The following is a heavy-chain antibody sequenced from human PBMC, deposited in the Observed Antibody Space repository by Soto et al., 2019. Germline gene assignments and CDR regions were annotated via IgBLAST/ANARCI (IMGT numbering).Heavy chain of an antibody. Sequence: PGELHQISSKGFGYSVSGHWITRGRKKQGKGLYWMGRIDPSDSQTYYSPSFRGHVTISVTKSITTVFLQWSSLRASDTAMYYCARQIYDSDTGPNFQYYFDFCGQGTWVTVSS. D-gene: IGHD3-22*01. V-gene: IGHV5-10-1*01. CDR2: IDPSDSQT. CDR3: ARQIYDSDTGPNFQYYFDF. CDR1: GYSVSGHW. J-gene: IGHJ4*02.